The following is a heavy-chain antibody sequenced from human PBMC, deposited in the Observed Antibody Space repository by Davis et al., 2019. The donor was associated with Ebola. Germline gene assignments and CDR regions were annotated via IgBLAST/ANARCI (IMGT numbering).Heavy chain of an antibody. V-gene: IGHV5-10-1*01. CDR1: GYSFTSYW. J-gene: IGHJ6*02. Sequence: KVSCKGSGYSFTSYWISWVRQMPGKGLEWMGRIDPSDSYTNYSPSFQGHVTISADKSISTAYLRWSSLKASDTAMYYCASCPYYYYGMDVWGQGTTVTVSS. CDR3: ASCPYYYYGMDV. CDR2: IDPSDSYT.